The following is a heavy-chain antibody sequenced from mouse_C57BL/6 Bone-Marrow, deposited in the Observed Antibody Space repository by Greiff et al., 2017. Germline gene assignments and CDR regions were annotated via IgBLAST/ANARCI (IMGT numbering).Heavy chain of an antibody. V-gene: IGHV1-55*01. CDR3: ARLTYYFDY. Sequence: QVQLQPPGAELVKPGASVTMSCKASGYTFTSSWITWVKQRPGQGLEWIGDMYPGSGSTNYNEKFKSKATLTVDTSSSTAYMQLSSLTSEDSAVYYCARLTYYFDYWGQGTTLTVSS. CDR1: GYTFTSSW. D-gene: IGHD4-1*01. J-gene: IGHJ2*01. CDR2: MYPGSGST.